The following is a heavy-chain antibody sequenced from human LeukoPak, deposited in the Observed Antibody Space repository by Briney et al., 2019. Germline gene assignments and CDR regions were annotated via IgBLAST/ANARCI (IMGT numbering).Heavy chain of an antibody. J-gene: IGHJ6*02. CDR1: GFTFSSYA. CDR2: YSSNVGNT. CDR3: AKGINSGSAPYGLDV. V-gene: IGHV3-23*01. D-gene: IGHD3-10*01. Sequence: PGGSLRLSCAASGFTFSSYALSWVRQAPGKGLEWISSYSSNVGNTYYADSVKGRFTITRDNSKNTLYLQMNSLTAEDAAVYYCAKGINSGSAPYGLDVWGQGTTVTVSS.